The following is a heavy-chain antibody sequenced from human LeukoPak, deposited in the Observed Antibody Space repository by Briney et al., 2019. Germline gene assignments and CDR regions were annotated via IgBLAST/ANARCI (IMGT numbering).Heavy chain of an antibody. V-gene: IGHV3-23*01. CDR2: ISGSGGST. CDR3: AKGGSGLDWLHHLDY. J-gene: IGHJ4*02. Sequence: PGGSLRLSCAASGFTFSSYGMSWVRQAPGKGLEWVSDISGSGGSTYYADSVKGRFTISRDNSKNTLYLQMNSLRAEDTAVYYCAKGGSGLDWLHHLDYWGQGTLVTVSS. D-gene: IGHD3-9*01. CDR1: GFTFSSYG.